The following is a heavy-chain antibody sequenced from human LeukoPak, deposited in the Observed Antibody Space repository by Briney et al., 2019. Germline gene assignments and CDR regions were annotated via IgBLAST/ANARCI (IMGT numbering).Heavy chain of an antibody. Sequence: NPSETLSLTCAVYGGSFSGYYWSWIRQPPGKGLEWIGEINHSGSTNYNPSLKSRVTISVDASKSLFALKLSSVTAADTAVYYCARDRYCSGGSCYLGWFDPWGQGTLVTVSS. V-gene: IGHV4-34*01. D-gene: IGHD2-15*01. CDR1: GGSFSGYY. CDR2: INHSGST. CDR3: ARDRYCSGGSCYLGWFDP. J-gene: IGHJ5*02.